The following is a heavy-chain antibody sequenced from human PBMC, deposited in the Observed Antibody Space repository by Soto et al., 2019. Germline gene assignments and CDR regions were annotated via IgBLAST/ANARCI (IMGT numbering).Heavy chain of an antibody. CDR3: AKMEGMDPWAYSFDY. Sequence: EVQVLESGGGLVQPGGSLRLSCAATGFTFSDFPMSWVRQAQGKGLEWVSRIYGGGNGPHYADSVKGRVTISRDNSKNTLYLQMNSLRAEDTAVYYCAKMEGMDPWAYSFDYWGQGTLVTVSS. V-gene: IGHV3-23*01. D-gene: IGHD2-2*03. J-gene: IGHJ4*02. CDR1: GFTFSDFP. CDR2: IYGGGNGP.